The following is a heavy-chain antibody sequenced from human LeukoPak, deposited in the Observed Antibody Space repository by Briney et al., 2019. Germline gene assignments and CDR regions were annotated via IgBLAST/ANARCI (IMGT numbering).Heavy chain of an antibody. J-gene: IGHJ4*02. CDR3: ARDAWIVGALDY. D-gene: IGHD1-26*01. V-gene: IGHV1-18*03. Sequence: ASVKVSCKASGYTFTSYGISWVRQAPGQGLEWMGWISAYNGNTNYAQKLQGRVTMTTDTSTSTAYMELRSLRSDDMAVYYCARDAWIVGALDYWGQGTLVTVSS. CDR1: GYTFTSYG. CDR2: ISAYNGNT.